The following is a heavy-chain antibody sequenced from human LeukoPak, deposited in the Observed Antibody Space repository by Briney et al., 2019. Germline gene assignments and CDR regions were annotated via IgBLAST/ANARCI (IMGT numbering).Heavy chain of an antibody. V-gene: IGHV4-59*12. CDR3: ARVVVAAFDY. D-gene: IGHD2-15*01. J-gene: IGHJ4*02. CDR2: IHYSEST. CDR1: GGSISTYY. Sequence: SETLSLTCTVSGGSISTYYWSWIRQPPGKGLEWIGYIHYSESTDYNPSLKSRVTISVDTSKNQFSLKLSSVTAADTAVYYCARVVVAAFDYWGQGTLVTVSS.